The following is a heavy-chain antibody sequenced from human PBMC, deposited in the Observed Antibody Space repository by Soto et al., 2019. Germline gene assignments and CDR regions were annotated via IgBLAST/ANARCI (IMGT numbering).Heavy chain of an antibody. J-gene: IGHJ4*02. V-gene: IGHV1-18*04. CDR1: GYTFTSYG. Sequence: ASVKVSCQASGYTFTSYGISGVRQAPGQGLEWMXWXSXXXGXTXXXQXXXXRVTMTTDTSTSTAYMELRSLRSDDTAVYYCARDWDGSGSYFTDFWGQGSLVTVSS. CDR2: XSXXXGXT. D-gene: IGHD3-10*01. CDR3: ARDWDGSGSYFTDF.